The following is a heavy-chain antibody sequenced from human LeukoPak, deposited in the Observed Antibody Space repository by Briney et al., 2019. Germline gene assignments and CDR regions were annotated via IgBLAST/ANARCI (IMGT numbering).Heavy chain of an antibody. V-gene: IGHV1-18*01. CDR1: GYTFTSYG. CDR3: ATVRGAAAGLYYFDY. D-gene: IGHD6-13*01. CDR2: ISAYNGNT. J-gene: IGHJ4*02. Sequence: ASVKVSCKASGYTFTSYGISRVRQAPGQGLEWMGWISAYNGNTNYAQKLQGRVTMTTDTSTSTAYMELRSLRSDDTAVYYCATVRGAAAGLYYFDYWGQGTLVTVSS.